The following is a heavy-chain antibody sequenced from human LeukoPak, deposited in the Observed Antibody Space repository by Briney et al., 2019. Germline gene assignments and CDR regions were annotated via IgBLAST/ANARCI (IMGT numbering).Heavy chain of an antibody. CDR1: GYTFTGYY. V-gene: IGHV1-2*02. CDR3: AKDLGGGSYQPSDY. D-gene: IGHD1-26*01. CDR2: IDPKSGGI. Sequence: RGASVKVSCKTSGYTFTGYYLHWVRQAPRQGLEWMGWIDPKSGGINYAQRFQGRVTMTRDTSISTVYMELSSLRSDDTAVYYCAKDLGGGSYQPSDYWGQGTLVTVSS. J-gene: IGHJ4*02.